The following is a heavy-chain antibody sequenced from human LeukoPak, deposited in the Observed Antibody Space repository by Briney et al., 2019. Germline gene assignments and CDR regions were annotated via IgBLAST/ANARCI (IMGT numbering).Heavy chain of an antibody. Sequence: GESLKISCKASGYSFSSQYIAWVRQMPGKGLEWMAFLYPGDSNPRYSPSFQDQVTISADKSISTAYLQWSSLKASDTAMYYCARHSDCSDGSCYDSDAFDLWGQGTMVTVSS. V-gene: IGHV5-51*01. CDR3: ARHSDCSDGSCYDSDAFDL. D-gene: IGHD2-15*01. J-gene: IGHJ3*01. CDR2: LYPGDSNP. CDR1: GYSFSSQY.